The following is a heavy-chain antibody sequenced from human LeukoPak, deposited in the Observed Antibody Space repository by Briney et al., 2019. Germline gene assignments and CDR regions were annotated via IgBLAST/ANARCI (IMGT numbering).Heavy chain of an antibody. CDR1: GGTFSSYA. D-gene: IGHD3-9*01. Sequence: ASVKVSCKASGGTFSSYAISWLRQAPGQGLEWMGGIIPIFGTANYAQKFQGRVTITADESTSTAYMELSSLRSEDTAVYYCARERRVRRFFDSAYYFDYCGQGTLVTVSS. CDR3: ARERRVRRFFDSAYYFDY. V-gene: IGHV1-69*13. J-gene: IGHJ4*02. CDR2: IIPIFGTA.